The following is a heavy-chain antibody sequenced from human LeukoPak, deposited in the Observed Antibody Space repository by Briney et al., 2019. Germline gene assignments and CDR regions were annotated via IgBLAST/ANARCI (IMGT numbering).Heavy chain of an antibody. CDR1: GGTFSSYA. Sequence: SVKVSCKASGGTFSSYAISWVRQAPGQGLEWMGGIIPIFGTANYAQKFQGRITITTDESTSTAYMELSSLRSEDTAVYYCARGGSSTSGYYYYMDVWGKGTTVTVSS. D-gene: IGHD2-2*01. CDR3: ARGGSSTSGYYYYMDV. V-gene: IGHV1-69*05. J-gene: IGHJ6*03. CDR2: IIPIFGTA.